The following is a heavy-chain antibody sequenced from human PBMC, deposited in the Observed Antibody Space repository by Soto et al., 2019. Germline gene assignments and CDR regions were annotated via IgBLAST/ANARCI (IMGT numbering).Heavy chain of an antibody. CDR2: IYYSGNT. CDR1: GGSISSGDYY. J-gene: IGHJ4*02. CDR3: ARDPGYYDSSGYYLTVVSTPRFDY. V-gene: IGHV4-31*03. D-gene: IGHD3-22*01. Sequence: PSETLSLTCTVSGGSISSGDYYWSWIRQHPGKGLEWIGYIYYSGNTYYNPSPKSRITISVDTSTNQFSLQLSSVTAADTAVYYCARDPGYYDSSGYYLTVVSTPRFDYWGQGTLVTVSS.